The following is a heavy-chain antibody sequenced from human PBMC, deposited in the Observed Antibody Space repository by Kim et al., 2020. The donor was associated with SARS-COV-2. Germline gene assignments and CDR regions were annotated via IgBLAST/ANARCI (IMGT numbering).Heavy chain of an antibody. J-gene: IGHJ6*02. V-gene: IGHV4-59*01. CDR2: IYYSGRT. Sequence: SETLSLTCTVSGGSISSYYWSWIRQPPGKGLEWIGYIYYSGRTNYNPSLKSRVTISVDTSKNQFSLKLSSVTAADTAVYYCARDTGGYYYYGMDVWGQGTTVTVSS. CDR3: ARDTGGYYYYGMDV. D-gene: IGHD3-16*01. CDR1: GGSISSYY.